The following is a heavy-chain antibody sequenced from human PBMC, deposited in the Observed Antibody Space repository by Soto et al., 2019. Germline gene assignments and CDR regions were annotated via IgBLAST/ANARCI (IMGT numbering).Heavy chain of an antibody. D-gene: IGHD2-15*01. Sequence: QVQLVESGGGVVQPGRSLRLSCTASGFSFRSYVMHWVRQAPGKGLEWVALISNDGSYKYYADSVKGRFTISRDNSKHTLHLQMNSLRSDDTGVYHCAKLAIERRDIAYDEGDLWGQGTVATVSS. V-gene: IGHV3-30*18. CDR1: GFSFRSYV. CDR3: AKLAIERRDIAYDEGDL. CDR2: ISNDGSYK. J-gene: IGHJ4*02.